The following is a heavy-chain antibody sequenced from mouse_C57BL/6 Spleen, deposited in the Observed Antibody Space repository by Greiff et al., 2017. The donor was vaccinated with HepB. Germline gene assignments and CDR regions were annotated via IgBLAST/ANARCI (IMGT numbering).Heavy chain of an antibody. Sequence: VQLQQSGAELARPGASVKMSCKASGYTFTSYTMHWVKQRPGQGLEWIGYINPSSGYTKYNQKFKDKATLTADKSSSTAYMQLSSLTSEDSAVYYCARTLITTSFDYWGQGTTLTVSS. J-gene: IGHJ2*01. CDR2: INPSSGYT. V-gene: IGHV1-4*01. D-gene: IGHD1-1*01. CDR1: GYTFTSYT. CDR3: ARTLITTSFDY.